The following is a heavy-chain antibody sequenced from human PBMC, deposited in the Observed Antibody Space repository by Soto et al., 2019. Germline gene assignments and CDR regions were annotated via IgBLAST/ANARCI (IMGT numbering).Heavy chain of an antibody. D-gene: IGHD2-15*01. J-gene: IGHJ1*01. CDR2: IYWDDDK. CDR1: GFSLSTSGVG. CDR3: AQVGCSGGSCYREEYFQH. Sequence: SGPTLVNPTQTLTLTCTFSGFSLSTSGVGVGWIRQPPGKALEWLALIYWDDDKRYSPSLKSRLTITKDTSKNQVVLTMTNMEPVDTATYYCAQVGCSGGSCYREEYFQHWGQGTLVTVSS. V-gene: IGHV2-5*02.